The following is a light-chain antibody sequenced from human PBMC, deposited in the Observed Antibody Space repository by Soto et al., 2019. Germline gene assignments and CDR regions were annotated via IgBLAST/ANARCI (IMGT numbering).Light chain of an antibody. CDR1: QSVSIN. CDR3: QQYNKWAPIT. V-gene: IGKV3-15*01. J-gene: IGKJ5*01. Sequence: EIVMTQSPATLSVSPGERATLSCRASQSVSINLAWYQQKPGQAPRLFIYGASTRATGIPGRFSGSGSGTEFTLTISSLQSEDFAIYYCQQYNKWAPITFGQGTRLEIK. CDR2: GAS.